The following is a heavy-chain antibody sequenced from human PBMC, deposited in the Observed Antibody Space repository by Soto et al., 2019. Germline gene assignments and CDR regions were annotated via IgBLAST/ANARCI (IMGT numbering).Heavy chain of an antibody. CDR2: ISAYNGNT. CDR3: ARGGGRWIPHYYSYYYGMDV. D-gene: IGHD1-1*01. CDR1: GYNFTSYG. V-gene: IGHV1-18*04. Sequence: ASVKVSCKASGYNFTSYGISWVRQAPGQGLEWMGWISAYNGNTNYAQKLQGRVTMTTDSSTSPAYMQLRILCSHHTAVYYSARGGGRWIPHYYSYYYGMDVWRQGTTVTVSS. J-gene: IGHJ6*02.